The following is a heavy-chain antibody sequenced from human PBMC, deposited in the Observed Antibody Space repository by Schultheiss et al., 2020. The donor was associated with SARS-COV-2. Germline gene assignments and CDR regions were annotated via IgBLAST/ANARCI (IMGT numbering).Heavy chain of an antibody. CDR1: GDSISSTNYH. CDR2: INHSGST. CDR3: ARGNDFVYFFDS. V-gene: IGHV4-30-4*08. Sequence: LRLSCSVSGDSISSTNYHWGWIRQPPGKGLEWIGEINHSGSTNYNPSLKSRLTISVDTSKNQFSLKLTSLTAADTAIYYCARGNDFVYFFDSWGQGTLVTVSS. J-gene: IGHJ4*02. D-gene: IGHD3-3*01.